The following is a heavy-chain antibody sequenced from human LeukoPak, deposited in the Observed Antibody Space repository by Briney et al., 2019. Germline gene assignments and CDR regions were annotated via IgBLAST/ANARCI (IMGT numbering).Heavy chain of an antibody. CDR1: GGSFSGYY. CDR3: ARVRSGYDWVEY. CDR2: INHSGST. Sequence: PSETLSLTCAVYGGSFSGYYWSWIRQPPGKGLEWIGEINHSGSTNYKPSLKSRVTISVDTSKNHFSLKLSSVTAADTAVYYCARVRSGYDWVEYLGQGTLVTVSS. V-gene: IGHV4-34*01. J-gene: IGHJ4*02. D-gene: IGHD5-12*01.